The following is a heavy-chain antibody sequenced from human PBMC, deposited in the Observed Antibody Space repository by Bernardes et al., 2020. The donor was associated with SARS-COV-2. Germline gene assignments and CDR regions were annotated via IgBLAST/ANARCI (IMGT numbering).Heavy chain of an antibody. J-gene: IGHJ4*02. CDR2: ISAYNGNT. CDR1: GYTFTSYG. V-gene: IGHV1-18*04. CDR3: ARDQAGDSSGYYYGY. D-gene: IGHD3-22*01. Sequence: ASVKDSCKASGYTFTSYGISWVRQAPGQGLEWMGWISAYNGNTNYAQKLQGRVTMTTDTSTSTAYMELRSLRSDDTAVYYCARDQAGDSSGYYYGYWGQGTLVTVSS.